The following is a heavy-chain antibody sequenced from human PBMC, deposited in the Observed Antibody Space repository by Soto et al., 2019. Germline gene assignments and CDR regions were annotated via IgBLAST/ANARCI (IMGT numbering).Heavy chain of an antibody. J-gene: IGHJ4*03. CDR2: ISGDSGNT. V-gene: IGHV1-3*01. D-gene: IGHD6-19*01. CDR3: ARDGVAAGNINFDY. CDR1: GYMFTKSA. Sequence: GASVKVSCKASGYMFTKSAMHWVRQAPGQRLEWMGWISGDSGNTKYSPKLSDRVTITRDTSASTVYMELSSLRSEDTALYYCARDGVAAGNINFDYWGQGTLVTVSS.